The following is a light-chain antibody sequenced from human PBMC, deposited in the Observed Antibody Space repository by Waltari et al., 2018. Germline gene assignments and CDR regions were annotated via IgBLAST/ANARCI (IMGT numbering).Light chain of an antibody. J-gene: IGKJ4*01. V-gene: IGKV2-30*01. CDR3: MQGRHWPLT. Sequence: DVVMTQSPLSLAVTPGQSASIPCRSSQSLLYDDGNTYLSWFHQRPGQSPRRLIFKVSNRDSGVPDRFSGSGSGTDFTLKISRVEAEDVGVYYCMQGRHWPLTFGGGTKVELK. CDR1: QSLLYDDGNTY. CDR2: KVS.